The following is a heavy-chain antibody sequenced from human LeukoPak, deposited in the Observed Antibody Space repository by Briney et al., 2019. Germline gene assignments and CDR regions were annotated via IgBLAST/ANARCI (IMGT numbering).Heavy chain of an antibody. Sequence: GGSLRLSCAASGFALSNFAMSWVRQAPGKGLEWVANINQDGSEKYYVDSVKGRFTISRDNAKNSLYLQMNSLRAEDTAVYYCARKSGGYWRSEYYFDYWGQGTLVTVSS. CDR2: INQDGSEK. V-gene: IGHV3-7*01. CDR3: ARKSGGYWRSEYYFDY. J-gene: IGHJ4*02. D-gene: IGHD5-18*01. CDR1: GFALSNFA.